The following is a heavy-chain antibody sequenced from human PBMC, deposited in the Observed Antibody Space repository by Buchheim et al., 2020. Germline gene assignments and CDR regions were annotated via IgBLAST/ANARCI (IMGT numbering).Heavy chain of an antibody. Sequence: QVQLQEWGAGLLKPSETLSLTCAVYGGSFRSYYWSWIRQPPGKGLEWIGEITYSGSTNYSPSLKSRASILIDTSTNQFSLKLVSVTAADTAVYFCARRLVGARTRFDPWGQGT. J-gene: IGHJ5*02. CDR1: GGSFRSYY. D-gene: IGHD1-26*01. CDR3: ARRLVGARTRFDP. CDR2: ITYSGST. V-gene: IGHV4-34*01.